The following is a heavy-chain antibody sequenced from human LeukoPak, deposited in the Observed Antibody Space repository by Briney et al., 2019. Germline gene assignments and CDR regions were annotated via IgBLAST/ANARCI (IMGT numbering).Heavy chain of an antibody. V-gene: IGHV1-18*01. CDR2: ISAYNGNT. D-gene: IGHD6-13*01. Sequence: ASVKASCKASGYTFTSYGISWVRQAPGQGLEWMGWISAYNGNTNYAQKLQGRVTMTTDTSTSTAYMELRSLRSDDTAVYYCASYSSSWKFDYWGQGTLVTVSS. CDR1: GYTFTSYG. J-gene: IGHJ4*02. CDR3: ASYSSSWKFDY.